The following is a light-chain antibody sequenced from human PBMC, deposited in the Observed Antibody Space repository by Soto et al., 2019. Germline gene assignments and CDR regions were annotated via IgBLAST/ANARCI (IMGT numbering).Light chain of an antibody. CDR2: GAS. J-gene: IGKJ3*01. V-gene: IGKV3-15*01. CDR1: QSINKN. Sequence: EIVMTQSPATLSVSPGGSATLSCRASQSINKNLAWYQQRPGQAPRLLIFGASTKATGSPARFSGRGSGTDFTPTISSLQSEDVAVYYCQQYNDWAPFTFGPGTKVDIK. CDR3: QQYNDWAPFT.